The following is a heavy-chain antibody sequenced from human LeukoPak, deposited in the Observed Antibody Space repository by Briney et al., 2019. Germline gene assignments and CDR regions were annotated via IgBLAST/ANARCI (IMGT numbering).Heavy chain of an antibody. V-gene: IGHV3-21*01. J-gene: IGHJ6*03. CDR1: GFTFSSYA. CDR3: AREGFSVYYYYYMDV. Sequence: PGGSLRLSCAASGFTFSSYAMSWVRQAPGKGLEWVSSISSSSSNIYYADSVKGRFTISRDNAKDSLYLQMNSLRAEDTAVYYCAREGFSVYYYYYMDVWGKGTTVTVSS. CDR2: ISSSSSNI. D-gene: IGHD3-3*01.